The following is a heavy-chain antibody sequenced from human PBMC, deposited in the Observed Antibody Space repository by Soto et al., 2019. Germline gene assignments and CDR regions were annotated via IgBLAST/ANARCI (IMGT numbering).Heavy chain of an antibody. V-gene: IGHV3-30-3*01. Sequence: GGSLRLSCAASGFTFSSYAMHWVRQAPGKGLEWVAVISYDGSNKYYADSVKGRFTISRDNSKNTLYLQMNSLRAEDTAVYYCASGSYDFWSDHYYYYGMDVWGQGTTVTVSS. D-gene: IGHD3-3*01. CDR3: ASGSYDFWSDHYYYYGMDV. CDR1: GFTFSSYA. J-gene: IGHJ6*02. CDR2: ISYDGSNK.